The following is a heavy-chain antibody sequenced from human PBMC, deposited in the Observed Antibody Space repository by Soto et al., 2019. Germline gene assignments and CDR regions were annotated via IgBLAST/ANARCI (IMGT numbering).Heavy chain of an antibody. CDR2: ISSSSSTI. CDR3: AKAPRGYSYAPYYFDY. D-gene: IGHD5-18*01. CDR1: GCTDSRGS. J-gene: IGHJ4*02. V-gene: IGHV3-48*01. Sequence: AGCQRLSCAASGCTDSRGSMNRIRQAPGKGLEGVSCISSSSSTIYYAYSVKGRFTISRDNSKSTVYLQMDSLRAEDTAVYYCAKAPRGYSYAPYYFDYWGQGNQVTV.